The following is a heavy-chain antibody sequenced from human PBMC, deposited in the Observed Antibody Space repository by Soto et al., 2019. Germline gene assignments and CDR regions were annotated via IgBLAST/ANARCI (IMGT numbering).Heavy chain of an antibody. Sequence: GASVKVSCKSSGGTFSRHAINWVRQAPGQGLEWMGGIIPLFGTTNYAQKFKGRLTITADESTKTTYMELSSLKSEDAAVYYCARASIHGSSWYFWFDPWGQGTMVTVSS. D-gene: IGHD6-13*01. CDR3: ARASIHGSSWYFWFDP. CDR1: GGTFSRHA. CDR2: IIPLFGTT. J-gene: IGHJ5*02. V-gene: IGHV1-69*13.